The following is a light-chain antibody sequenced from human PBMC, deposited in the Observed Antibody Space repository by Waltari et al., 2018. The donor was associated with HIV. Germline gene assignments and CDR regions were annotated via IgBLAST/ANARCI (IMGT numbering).Light chain of an antibody. CDR1: SSDVGGYKY. J-gene: IGLJ1*01. CDR3: SSYAGRNNYV. CDR2: EVS. Sequence: QSALTQPPSASGSPGQSVTISCTGTSSDVGGYKYVSWYQQHPGKAPKLMIYEVSKRPSGVPDRFSGSKSGNTASLTASGLQAEEEADYYCSSYAGRNNYVFGTGTKVTVL. V-gene: IGLV2-8*01.